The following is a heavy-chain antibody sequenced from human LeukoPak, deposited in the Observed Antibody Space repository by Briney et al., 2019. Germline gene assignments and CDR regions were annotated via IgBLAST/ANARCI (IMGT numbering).Heavy chain of an antibody. J-gene: IGHJ4*02. CDR3: ARRMGNHFDY. Sequence: SGGSLRLSCAASGFTFSSFSMHWVRQAPGKGLEWVAVISYDGNKHYADSVKGRFTMSRDNFKNTLYLQMNTLAEDTAVYYCARRMGNHFDYWGQGTLVTVSS. CDR2: ISYDGNK. V-gene: IGHV3-30*04. CDR1: GFTFSSFS. D-gene: IGHD2-8*01.